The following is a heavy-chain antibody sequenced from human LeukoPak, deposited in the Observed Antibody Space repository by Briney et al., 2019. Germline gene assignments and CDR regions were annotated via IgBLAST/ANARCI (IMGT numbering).Heavy chain of an antibody. CDR2: IYYSGYT. V-gene: IGHV4-59*08. J-gene: IGHJ4*02. CDR3: ARQEGETSSFDY. CDR1: GGSINSYY. Sequence: SETLSLTCTVSGGSINSYYGSWIRHPPGKGREWIGYIYYSGYTNYTPSLQTRITLSRDTSTKQFTLRVSSVTAADTDVYYCARQEGETSSFDYWGQGTLVTVSS. D-gene: IGHD3-16*01.